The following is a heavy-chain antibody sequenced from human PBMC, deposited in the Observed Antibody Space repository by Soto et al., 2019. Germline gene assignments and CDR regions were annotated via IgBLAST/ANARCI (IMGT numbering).Heavy chain of an antibody. D-gene: IGHD3-16*01. CDR1: GFTFSEAW. CDR2: IKSKTDGGTT. V-gene: IGHV3-15*07. J-gene: IGHJ4*02. CDR3: TSYSASAVRY. Sequence: EVQLVESGGGMVEPGGSLRLSCAASGFTFSEAWMNWVRQAPGKGLEWVGRIKSKTDGGTTDYGAPVKGRFSVSRDDSKNTSYLQMNSLKTEDTAVYYCTSYSASAVRYWGQGTVVTVSS.